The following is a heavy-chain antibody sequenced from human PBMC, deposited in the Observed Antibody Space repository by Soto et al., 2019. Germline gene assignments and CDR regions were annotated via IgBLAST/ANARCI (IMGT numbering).Heavy chain of an antibody. CDR3: TGRSGYSYDLRAPLYYYGMDV. D-gene: IGHD5-18*01. Sequence: GSLRLSCAASGFTFSNAWVNWVRQAPGKGLEWVGRIKSKTDGGTTDYAAPVKGRFTISRDDSKNTLYLQMNSLKTEDTAVYYCTGRSGYSYDLRAPLYYYGMDVWGQGTTVTVSS. V-gene: IGHV3-15*07. CDR1: GFTFSNAW. CDR2: IKSKTDGGTT. J-gene: IGHJ6*02.